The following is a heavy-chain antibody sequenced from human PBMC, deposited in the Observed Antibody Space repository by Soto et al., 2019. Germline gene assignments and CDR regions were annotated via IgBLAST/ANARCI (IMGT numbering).Heavy chain of an antibody. CDR2: ISDTGGTI. J-gene: IGHJ4*02. CDR3: AKPLTPSVAATVRDN. CDR1: GFIFSDYA. V-gene: IGHV3-23*01. Sequence: GGSLRLSCVASGFIFSDYAMTWVRQAPGKGLEWVSVISDTGGTIYYADSVKGRFTISRDNSKNSLYLQLNSLRADDTAIYYCAKPLTPSVAATVRDNWGQGALVTVSS. D-gene: IGHD3-9*01.